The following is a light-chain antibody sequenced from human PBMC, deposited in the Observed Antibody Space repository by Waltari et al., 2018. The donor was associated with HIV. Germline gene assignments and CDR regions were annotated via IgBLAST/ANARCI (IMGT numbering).Light chain of an antibody. CDR2: HDS. V-gene: IGLV3-21*04. CDR1: NIGSNN. CDR3: QVWDSSSDHVP. Sequence: SYVLTQPPSVSVAPGKTARITCGGHNIGSNNVHWYQQKPGQAPVLVMSHDSDRPSGIPERLSGSNSGNTATLTISRVEAGDEADYYCQVWDSSSDHVPFGGGTKLTVL. J-gene: IGLJ3*02.